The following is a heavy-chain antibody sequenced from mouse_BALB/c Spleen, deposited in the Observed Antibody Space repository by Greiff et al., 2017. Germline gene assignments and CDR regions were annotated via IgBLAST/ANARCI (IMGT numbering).Heavy chain of an antibody. CDR2: ISSGGSYT. V-gene: IGHV5-9-3*01. J-gene: IGHJ3*01. CDR1: GFTFSSYA. Sequence: EVMLVESGGGLVQPGGSRKLSCAASGFTFSSYAMSWVRQTPEKRLEWVATISSGGSYTYYPDSVKGRFTISRDNAKNTLYLQMSSLRSEDTAMYYCARHGGYYEDWFAYWGQGTLVTVSA. CDR3: ARHGGYYEDWFAY. D-gene: IGHD2-3*01.